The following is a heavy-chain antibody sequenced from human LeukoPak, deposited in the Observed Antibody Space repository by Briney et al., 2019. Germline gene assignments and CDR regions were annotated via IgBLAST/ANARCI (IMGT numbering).Heavy chain of an antibody. D-gene: IGHD5-24*01. CDR1: GFTFSSYW. V-gene: IGHV3-74*01. CDR2: INSDGSST. Sequence: GGSLRLSCAASGFTFSSYWMHWVRQAPGKGLVWVSRINSDGSSTSYADSVKGRFTISRDNAKNTLYVQMNSLRAEDTAVYYCAREEDGYADFGFDYWGQGTLVTVSS. CDR3: AREEDGYADFGFDY. J-gene: IGHJ4*02.